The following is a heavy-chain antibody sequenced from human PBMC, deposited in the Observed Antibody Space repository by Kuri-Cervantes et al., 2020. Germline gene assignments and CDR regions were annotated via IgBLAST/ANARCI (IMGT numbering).Heavy chain of an antibody. D-gene: IGHD2-21*02. CDR1: GGSVGSGSFF. Sequence: SETLSLTCTVSGGSVGSGSFFWGWIRQPPGEGLEWIGYIYYTGDTNYNPSLKSRITISRDASKNQFSLNLRSVTAADTAVYYCVRLGDFLGAYWGQGTLVTVSS. CDR3: VRLGDFLGAY. J-gene: IGHJ4*02. CDR2: IYYTGDT. V-gene: IGHV4-61*01.